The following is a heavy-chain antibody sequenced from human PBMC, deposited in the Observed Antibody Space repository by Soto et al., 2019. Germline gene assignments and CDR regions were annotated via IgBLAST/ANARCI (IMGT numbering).Heavy chain of an antibody. D-gene: IGHD6-6*01. CDR2: IYYSGST. V-gene: IGHV4-30-4*01. CDR1: GGSLSSGDYY. Sequence: QVQLQESGPGLVKPSQTLSLTCTVSGGSLSSGDYYWSWIRQPRGKGLEWIGYIYYSGSTYYTPSLKSRVTISVDTSRNQFSLKLSAVTAADTAVYYCARASPVVTDVWGQGTPVTVSS. J-gene: IGHJ6*02. CDR3: ARASPVVTDV.